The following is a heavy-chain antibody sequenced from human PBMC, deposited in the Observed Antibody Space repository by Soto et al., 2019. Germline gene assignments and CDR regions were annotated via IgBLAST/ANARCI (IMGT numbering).Heavy chain of an antibody. D-gene: IGHD3-10*01. CDR2: IYYSGST. Sequence: QVQLQESGPGLVKPSQTLSLTCTVSGGSISSGSYYWSWIRQLPGKGLEWIGYIYYSGSTYYNPSLKSRVTLSVDTSKHQFSLKLNSVTAADTAVYYCATRTDYYYGSGSLGGMDVWGQGTTVTVSS. V-gene: IGHV4-31*03. CDR3: ATRTDYYYGSGSLGGMDV. CDR1: GGSISSGSYY. J-gene: IGHJ6*02.